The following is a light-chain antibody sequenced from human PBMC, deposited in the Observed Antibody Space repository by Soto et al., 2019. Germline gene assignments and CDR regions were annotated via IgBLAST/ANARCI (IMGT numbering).Light chain of an antibody. Sequence: QSVLTQPPSASGSPGQSVTISCTGTSSDVGGYSYVSWYQQHPGKAPKLMIYEVTKRPSGVPDRFSASKSGNTASLTVSGLQAEDEADYYCSSYASSNNFVFGTGTKLTVL. CDR2: EVT. CDR1: SSDVGGYSY. CDR3: SSYASSNNFV. V-gene: IGLV2-8*01. J-gene: IGLJ1*01.